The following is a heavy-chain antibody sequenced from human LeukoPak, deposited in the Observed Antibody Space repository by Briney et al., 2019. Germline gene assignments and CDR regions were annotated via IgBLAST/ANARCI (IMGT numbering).Heavy chain of an antibody. CDR2: IWYDGSNK. D-gene: IGHD4-17*01. J-gene: IGHJ2*01. CDR1: GFTFSSYG. CDR3: ARDPGGGTMTTVTTPYWYFDL. V-gene: IGHV3-33*01. Sequence: GGSLRLSCAASGFTFSSYGMHWVRQAPGKGLECVAVIWYDGSNKYYADSVKGRFTISRDNSKNTLYLQMNSLRAEDTAVYYCARDPGGGTMTTVTTPYWYFDLWGRGTLVTVSS.